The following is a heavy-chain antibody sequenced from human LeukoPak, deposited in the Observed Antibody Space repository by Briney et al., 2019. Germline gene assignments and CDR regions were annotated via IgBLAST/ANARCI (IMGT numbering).Heavy chain of an antibody. CDR3: TRWQEGLWIAESSAWDHSMDV. V-gene: IGHV4-39*01. D-gene: IGHD5-12*01. CDR2: IYYSGTT. Sequence: SETLSLTCTVSGGSISTNLHYWVWIRQPPGKGLEWIATIYYSGTTYYNPSLKSRVPISIDTSKNQFSLKLSSVTAADTAVYYCTRWQEGLWIAESSAWDHSMDVWGKGTTVTVSS. CDR1: GGSISTNLHY. J-gene: IGHJ6*03.